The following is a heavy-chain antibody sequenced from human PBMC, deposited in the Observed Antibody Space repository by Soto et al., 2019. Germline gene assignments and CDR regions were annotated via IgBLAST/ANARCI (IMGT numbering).Heavy chain of an antibody. CDR2: IWYDGSNK. Sequence: QVQLVESGGGVVQPGRSLRLSCAASGFTFSSYGMHWVRQAPGKGLGWVAVIWYDGSNKYYADSVKGRFTISRDNSKNTLYLQMNSLRAEDTAVYYCARGVGAAQRQYFDYWGQGTLVTVSS. D-gene: IGHD6-25*01. CDR1: GFTFSSYG. J-gene: IGHJ4*02. CDR3: ARGVGAAQRQYFDY. V-gene: IGHV3-33*01.